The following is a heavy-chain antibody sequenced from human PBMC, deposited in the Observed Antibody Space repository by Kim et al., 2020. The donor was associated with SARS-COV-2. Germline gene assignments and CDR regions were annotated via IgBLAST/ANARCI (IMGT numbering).Heavy chain of an antibody. CDR1: GFTFSNYG. J-gene: IGHJ4*02. Sequence: GGSLRLSCAASGFTFSNYGMHWVRQAPGKGLEWLTLISDDGGNKYYADSVEGRLTISRDNSKNTLYLQISSLRAEDTAVYYCAKSESGINDYGASWGQGTLVTVSS. CDR2: ISDDGGNK. D-gene: IGHD4-17*01. V-gene: IGHV3-30*18. CDR3: AKSESGINDYGAS.